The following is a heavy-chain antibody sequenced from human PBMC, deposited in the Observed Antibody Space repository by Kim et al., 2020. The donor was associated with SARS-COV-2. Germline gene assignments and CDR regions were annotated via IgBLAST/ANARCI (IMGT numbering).Heavy chain of an antibody. CDR3: ARQAGPY. D-gene: IGHD6-19*01. CDR2: YSGRT. Sequence: YSGRTYSTPPLKSRVTISVDTSKNQFSLKLSSVTAADTAVYYCARQAGPYWGQGTLVTVSS. J-gene: IGHJ4*02. V-gene: IGHV4-39*01.